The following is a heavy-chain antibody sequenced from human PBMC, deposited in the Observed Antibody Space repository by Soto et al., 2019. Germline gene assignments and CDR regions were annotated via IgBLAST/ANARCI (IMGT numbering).Heavy chain of an antibody. D-gene: IGHD4-17*01. CDR2: A. J-gene: IGHJ4*02. Sequence: AKYAQKFQDRITITADESTTTAYMELSSLTSEDTGVYYCARVRYGDYSFVFPYWGQGTLVTVSS. CDR3: ARVRYGDYSFVFPY. V-gene: IGHV1-69*01.